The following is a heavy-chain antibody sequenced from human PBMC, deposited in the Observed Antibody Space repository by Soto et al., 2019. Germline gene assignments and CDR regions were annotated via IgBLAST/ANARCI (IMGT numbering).Heavy chain of an antibody. D-gene: IGHD3-10*01. CDR1: GFTFSNYA. V-gene: IGHV3-30*18. CDR2: IPYDGSNK. Sequence: GGSLRLSCAASGFTFSNYAMHWVRRPPGKGLEWVAAIPYDGSNKYHADSVKGRFTISRDNSKNTLYLQMNSLRAEDTAVYYSVNRVGGDGWAPGDWGQGTLVTVSS. J-gene: IGHJ4*02. CDR3: VNRVGGDGWAPGD.